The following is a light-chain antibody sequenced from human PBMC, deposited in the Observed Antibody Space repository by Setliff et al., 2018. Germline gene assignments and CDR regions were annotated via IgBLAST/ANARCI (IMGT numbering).Light chain of an antibody. CDR3: SSYAGNYIYV. Sequence: QSVLAQPPSASGSPGQSVTISCTRTSSDVGGTNHVSWYQQHPGKAPRLMIFEVSKRPSGVPDRFSGSKSGNTASLTVSGLQAEDEADYYCSSYAGNYIYVFGTGTKGTVL. CDR2: EVS. V-gene: IGLV2-8*01. J-gene: IGLJ1*01. CDR1: SSDVGGTNH.